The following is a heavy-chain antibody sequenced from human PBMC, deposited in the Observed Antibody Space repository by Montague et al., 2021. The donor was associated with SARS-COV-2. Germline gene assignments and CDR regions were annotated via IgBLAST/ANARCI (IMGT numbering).Heavy chain of an antibody. V-gene: IGHV3-11*06. D-gene: IGHD3-9*01. Sequence: SLRLSLSASGFTFSDYYMSWIRQAPGRGLEWVAYISSGSSYTNYANSVMGRFTIPRDNAKNSLYLQMNSLRAEDTAVYYCATVGKYDVLRYFDSYYFDYWGQGTPVTVSS. CDR2: ISSGSSYT. CDR1: GFTFSDYY. J-gene: IGHJ4*02. CDR3: ATVGKYDVLRYFDSYYFDY.